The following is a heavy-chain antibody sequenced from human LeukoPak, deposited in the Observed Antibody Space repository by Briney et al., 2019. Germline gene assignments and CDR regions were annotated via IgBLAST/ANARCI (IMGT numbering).Heavy chain of an antibody. J-gene: IGHJ6*03. CDR1: GYTFTSYD. CDR2: MNPNSGNT. CDR3: ARKSVTRYYYYYMDV. Sequence: ASVKVSCKASGYTFTSYDINWVRQATGQGLEWMGWMNPNSGNTGYAQKFQGRVTITRNTSISTAYMELSSLRSEDTAVYYCARKSVTRYYYYYMDVWGKGTTVTVSS. D-gene: IGHD4-11*01. V-gene: IGHV1-8*03.